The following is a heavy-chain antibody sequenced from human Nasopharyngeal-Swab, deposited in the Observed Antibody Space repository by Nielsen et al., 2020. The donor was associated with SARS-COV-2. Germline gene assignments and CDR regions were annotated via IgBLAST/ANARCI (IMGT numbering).Heavy chain of an antibody. CDR2: ISYDGSNK. J-gene: IGHJ4*02. CDR3: ARSSRGYSYGYGSDY. D-gene: IGHD5-18*01. Sequence: GESLKISCAASGFTFSSYAMHWVRQAPGKGLEWVAVISYDGSNKYYADSVKGRFTISRDNSKNTLYLQMNSLRAEDTAVYYCARSSRGYSYGYGSDYWGQGTLVTVSS. CDR1: GFTFSSYA. V-gene: IGHV3-30-3*01.